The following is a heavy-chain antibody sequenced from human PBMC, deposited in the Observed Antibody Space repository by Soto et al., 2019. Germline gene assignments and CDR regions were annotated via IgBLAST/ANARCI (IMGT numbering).Heavy chain of an antibody. CDR2: INHSGST. J-gene: IGHJ4*02. Sequence: NPSETLSLTCAVYGGSFSCYYWIWIRQPPGKGLEWIGEINHSGSTNYNPSLKSRVTISVDTSKNQFSLKLSSVTAADTAVYYCARGRYNWNYWGQGTLVTVSS. V-gene: IGHV4-34*01. CDR3: ARGRYNWNY. CDR1: GGSFSCYY. D-gene: IGHD1-20*01.